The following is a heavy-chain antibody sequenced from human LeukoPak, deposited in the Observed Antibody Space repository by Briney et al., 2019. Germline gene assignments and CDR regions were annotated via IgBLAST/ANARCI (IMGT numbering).Heavy chain of an antibody. CDR1: GYTFTSYG. CDR3: ARTPGYCSSTSCYLDY. CDR2: ISAYNGNT. V-gene: IGHV1-18*01. D-gene: IGHD2-2*01. Sequence: GASVKVSCKSSGYTFTSYGISWVRQAPGQGLEWMGWISAYNGNTNYAQKLRGRVTMTTDTSTSTAYMELRSLRSDDTAVYYCARTPGYCSSTSCYLDYWGQGTLVTVSS. J-gene: IGHJ4*02.